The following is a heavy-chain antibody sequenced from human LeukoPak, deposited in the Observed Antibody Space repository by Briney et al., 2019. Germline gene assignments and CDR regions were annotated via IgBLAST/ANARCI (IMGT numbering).Heavy chain of an antibody. CDR3: ARLAPFYGTGII. J-gene: IGHJ3*02. D-gene: IGHD3-10*01. V-gene: IGHV3-7*01. CDR2: IKDDGSEE. CDR1: GFTFSPYW. Sequence: PGGSLRLSCSVSGFTFSPYWMTWVRQVPRKGLEWVATIKDDGSEEYYVDSVEGRFTISRDNAKKSLYLQMGSLRAEDTAVYYCARLAPFYGTGIIWGQGTVVTVSS.